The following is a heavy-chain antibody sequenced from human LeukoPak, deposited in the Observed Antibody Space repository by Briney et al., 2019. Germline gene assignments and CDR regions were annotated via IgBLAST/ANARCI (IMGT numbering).Heavy chain of an antibody. D-gene: IGHD1-26*01. CDR2: MYYRGST. V-gene: IGHV4-39*07. J-gene: IGHJ4*02. Sequence: SETLSLTCTVSGGSISSSSHYWGWIRQPPGKGLEWIGSMYYRGSTYHNPSLKSRVTISVDTSKNQFSLKLSSVTAADTAVYYCATTTIRLGYWGQGTLVTVSS. CDR1: GGSISSSSHY. CDR3: ATTTIRLGY.